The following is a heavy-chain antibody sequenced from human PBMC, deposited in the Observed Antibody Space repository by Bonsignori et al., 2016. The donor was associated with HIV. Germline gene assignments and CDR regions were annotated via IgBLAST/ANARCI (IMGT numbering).Heavy chain of an antibody. CDR2: TYSDSST. V-gene: IGHV3-23*03. D-gene: IGHD4/OR15-4a*01. J-gene: IGHJ4*02. Sequence: GESLKISCAASGFTFSSYAMIWVRQAPGKGLEWVSVTYSDSSTFYADSVRGRFAVSRDNSGNTLHLQMNSLRVEDTAIYYCAKDLRDYGNDYWGQGTLVTVSS. CDR1: GFTFSSYA. CDR3: AKDLRDYGNDY.